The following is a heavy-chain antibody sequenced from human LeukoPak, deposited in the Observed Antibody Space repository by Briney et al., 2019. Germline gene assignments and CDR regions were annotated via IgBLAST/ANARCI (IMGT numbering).Heavy chain of an antibody. CDR3: AREYGSGSEFDP. V-gene: IGHV4-39*07. D-gene: IGHD3-10*01. CDR1: GGSISSSSYY. Sequence: PSETLSLTCNVSGGSISSSSYYWGWIRQPPGKGLEWIGSIYFSGRTYYNMSLKSRVTISIDTSKNQFSLKLSSVTAADTAVYYCAREYGSGSEFDPWGQGTLVTVSS. J-gene: IGHJ5*02. CDR2: IYFSGRT.